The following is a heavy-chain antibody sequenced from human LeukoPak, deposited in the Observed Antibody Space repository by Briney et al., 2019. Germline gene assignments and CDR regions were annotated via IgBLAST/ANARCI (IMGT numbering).Heavy chain of an antibody. Sequence: GGSLRLSCAASGFTFSSYAMSWVRQAPGKGLEWVANIKQDGSEEYYVDSVKGRFTISRDNAKNSLYLQMNSLRAEDTAVYYCARDREWLLSSDAFDVWGQGTMVTVSS. CDR1: GFTFSSYA. CDR3: ARDREWLLSSDAFDV. V-gene: IGHV3-7*01. D-gene: IGHD3-3*01. CDR2: IKQDGSEE. J-gene: IGHJ3*01.